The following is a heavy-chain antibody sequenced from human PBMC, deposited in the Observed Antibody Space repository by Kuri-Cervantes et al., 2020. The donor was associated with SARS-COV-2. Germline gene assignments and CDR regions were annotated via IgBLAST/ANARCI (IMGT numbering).Heavy chain of an antibody. Sequence: LSLTCAVSGFTFSDYAMTWVRQAPGKGLEWVSSISVSGGSTYSADSVKGRFTVSRDNSKNTLYLQMNSLRAEDTAVYYCARSTRITIFVDYWGQGTLVTVSS. CDR2: ISVSGGST. D-gene: IGHD3-3*01. CDR3: ARSTRITIFVDY. CDR1: GFTFSDYA. J-gene: IGHJ4*02. V-gene: IGHV3-23*01.